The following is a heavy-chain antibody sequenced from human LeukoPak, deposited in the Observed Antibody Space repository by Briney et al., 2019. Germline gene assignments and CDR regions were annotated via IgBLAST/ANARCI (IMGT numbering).Heavy chain of an antibody. Sequence: SETLSLTCTVSGGSISSGGYYWSWIRQLPGKGLEWIGYIYYSGSTYYNPSLKSRVTISVGTSKNQFSLKLSSVTAADTAVYYCARVGDYSDFDYWGQGTLVTVSS. V-gene: IGHV4-31*03. CDR2: IYYSGST. J-gene: IGHJ4*02. CDR3: ARVGDYSDFDY. CDR1: GGSISSGGYY. D-gene: IGHD4-17*01.